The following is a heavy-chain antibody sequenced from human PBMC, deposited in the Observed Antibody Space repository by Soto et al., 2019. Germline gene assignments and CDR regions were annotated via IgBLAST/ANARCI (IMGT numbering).Heavy chain of an antibody. CDR2: ISDSGNT. V-gene: IGHV4-59*01. CDR3: AIDHHWGYDGSGQSAHCFDV. D-gene: IGHD3-22*01. CDR1: GGSITSYS. J-gene: IGHJ3*01. Sequence: QVQLQELGPGLVKPSETLSLICTVSGGSITSYSWTWIRQPPGKGLEWIGNISDSGNTNYSPSLKSRLTISVDKSKNQFSLMLTSVTAADTAVYYCAIDHHWGYDGSGQSAHCFDVWGHGTMVIVSS.